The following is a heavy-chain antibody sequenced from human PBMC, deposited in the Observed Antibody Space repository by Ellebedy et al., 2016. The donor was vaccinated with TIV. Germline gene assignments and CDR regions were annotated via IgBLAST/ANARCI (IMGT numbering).Heavy chain of an antibody. J-gene: IGHJ6*03. CDR2: IYYSGST. V-gene: IGHV4-59*12. Sequence: SETLSLTXTVSGGSISSYYWSWIRQPPGKGLEWIGYIYYSGSTNYNPSLKSRVTISVDTSKNQFSLKLSSVTAADTAVYYCARGRPYYDFWSGLYYYYYMDVWGKGTTVTVSS. CDR3: ARGRPYYDFWSGLYYYYYMDV. CDR1: GGSISSYY. D-gene: IGHD3-3*01.